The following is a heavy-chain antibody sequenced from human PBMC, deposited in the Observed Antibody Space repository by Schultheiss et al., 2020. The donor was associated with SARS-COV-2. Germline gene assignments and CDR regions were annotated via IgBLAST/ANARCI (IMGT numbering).Heavy chain of an antibody. Sequence: SCSASGFTFSNYAMHWVRQPPGKGLEYVSAITSHGDTTYYADSVKGRFSISRDNSKNTLYLQLSNLRGEDTAVYYCVKVNEAYYYIDWGQGTLVTVSS. CDR3: VKVNEAYYYID. D-gene: IGHD3-10*01. CDR2: ITSHGDTT. J-gene: IGHJ4*02. CDR1: GFTFSNYA. V-gene: IGHV3-64D*09.